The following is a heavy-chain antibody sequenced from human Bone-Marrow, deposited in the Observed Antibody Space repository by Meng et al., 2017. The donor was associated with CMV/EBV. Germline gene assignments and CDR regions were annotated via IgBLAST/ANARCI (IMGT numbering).Heavy chain of an antibody. J-gene: IGHJ6*02. CDR3: ARDSPPPLTWFTPRVYYYYGMDV. V-gene: IGHV3-30*04. CDR1: GFTFSSYA. CDR2: ISYDGSNK. Sequence: GESLKISCAASGFTFSSYAMHWVRQAPGKGLEWVAVISYDGSNKYYADSVKGRFTISRDNSKNSLYLQMNSLRAEDTAVYYCARDSPPPLTWFTPRVYYYYGMDVWGQGTTVTVSS. D-gene: IGHD3-22*01.